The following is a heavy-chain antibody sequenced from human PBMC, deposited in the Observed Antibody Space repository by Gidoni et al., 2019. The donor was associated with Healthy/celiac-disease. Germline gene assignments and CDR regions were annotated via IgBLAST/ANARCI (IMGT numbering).Heavy chain of an antibody. CDR2: IAYDGSNK. J-gene: IGHJ3*02. V-gene: IGHV3-30*01. Sequence: QVQLVESGGGVVQPGRSLSPSCAAPGFTFSSSAMHWVRQAPGKGLEWVAVIAYDGSNKYYADSVKGRFTISRDNSKNTLYLQMNSLRAEDTAVYYCASVPGYCSSTSCYDAFDIWGQGTMVTVSS. D-gene: IGHD2-2*01. CDR3: ASVPGYCSSTSCYDAFDI. CDR1: GFTFSSSA.